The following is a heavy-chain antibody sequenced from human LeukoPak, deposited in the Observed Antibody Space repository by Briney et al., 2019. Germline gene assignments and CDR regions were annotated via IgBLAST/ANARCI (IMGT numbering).Heavy chain of an antibody. CDR2: IYYSGST. CDR3: ARGYSSGWYRYFDL. D-gene: IGHD6-19*01. V-gene: IGHV4-59*08. Sequence: PSETVSLTCTVSGGSILSYYWSWIRQPPGKGLEWIGYIYYSGSTNYNPSLKSRVIISVDTSKNRFSLKLSSLTAADTAVYYCARGYSSGWYRYFDLWGRGTLVTVSS. CDR1: GGSILSYY. J-gene: IGHJ2*01.